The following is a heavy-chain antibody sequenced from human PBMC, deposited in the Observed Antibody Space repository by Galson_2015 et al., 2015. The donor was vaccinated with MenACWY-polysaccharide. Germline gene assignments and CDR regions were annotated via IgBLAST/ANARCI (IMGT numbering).Heavy chain of an antibody. J-gene: IGHJ4*02. CDR2: IKNDGTAK. D-gene: IGHD1/OR15-1a*01. Sequence: SLRLSCATSGFIFSNYWMSWVRLTPGKGLEWLGNIKNDGTAKNYVDSVKGRFTFSRDNTKNSLYLQKSSLREEDTAVYYCAKDRHWNSFDYWGQGTLVTVSS. V-gene: IGHV3-7*04. CDR1: GFIFSNYW. CDR3: AKDRHWNSFDY.